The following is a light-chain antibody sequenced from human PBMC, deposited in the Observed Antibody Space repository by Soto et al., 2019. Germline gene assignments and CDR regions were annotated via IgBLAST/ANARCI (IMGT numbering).Light chain of an antibody. V-gene: IGLV2-14*01. J-gene: IGLJ1*01. CDR3: SSYRDTGARYV. CDR1: TRDVGGYNY. Sequence: QSALTQPASVSGSPGQSITISCAGTTRDVGGYNYVSWYQQHPGKAPKLIIFDVNNRPSGVSDRFSGSKSGNTASLTISGLRVEDEAAYYCSSYRDTGARYVFGGGTKLTVL. CDR2: DVN.